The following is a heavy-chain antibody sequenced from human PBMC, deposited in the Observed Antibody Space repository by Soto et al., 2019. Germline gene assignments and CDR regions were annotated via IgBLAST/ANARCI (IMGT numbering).Heavy chain of an antibody. Sequence: GASVKVSCKASGYTFTSYGISWVRQAPGQGLEWMGWISAYNGNTNYAQKLQGRVTMTTDTSTSTAYMELRSLRSDDTAVYYCARAGAGDYCSGGSCYSHSVYYYYYMDVWGKGTTVTVSS. CDR2: ISAYNGNT. CDR1: GYTFTSYG. J-gene: IGHJ6*03. V-gene: IGHV1-18*01. CDR3: ARAGAGDYCSGGSCYSHSVYYYYYMDV. D-gene: IGHD2-15*01.